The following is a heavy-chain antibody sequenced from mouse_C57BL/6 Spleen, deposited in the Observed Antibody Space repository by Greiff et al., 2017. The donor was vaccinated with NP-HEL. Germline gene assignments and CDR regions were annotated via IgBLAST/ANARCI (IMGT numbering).Heavy chain of an antibody. J-gene: IGHJ2*01. V-gene: IGHV1-7*01. CDR3: ANDGYGDY. CDR1: GYTFTSYW. CDR2: INPSSGYT. Sequence: QVQLKESGAELAKPGASVKLSCKASGYTFTSYWMHWVKQRPGQGLEWIGYINPSSGYTKYNQKFKDKATLTADTSSSTAYMQLSSLTSEDSAVYYCANDGYGDYWGQGTTLTVSS. D-gene: IGHD2-2*01.